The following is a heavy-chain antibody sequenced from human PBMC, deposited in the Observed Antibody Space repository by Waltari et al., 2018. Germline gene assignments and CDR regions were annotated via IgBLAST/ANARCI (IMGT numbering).Heavy chain of an antibody. J-gene: IGHJ4*02. D-gene: IGHD3-22*01. V-gene: IGHV1-3*03. CDR3: ARGAVYYYDSSGYGAFDY. Sequence: VQLVQSGAEVKKPGASVKVSCKASGYTFTSYAMHWVRQAPGQRLEWMGWINAGNGNTKYSQEFQGRVTITRDTSASTAYMELSSLRSEDMAVYYCARGAVYYYDSSGYGAFDYWGQGTLVTVSS. CDR1: GYTFTSYA. CDR2: INAGNGNT.